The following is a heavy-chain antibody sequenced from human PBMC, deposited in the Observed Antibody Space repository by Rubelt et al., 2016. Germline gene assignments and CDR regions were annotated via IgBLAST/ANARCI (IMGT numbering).Heavy chain of an antibody. Sequence: QLQLQESGPGLVKPSETLSLTYTVSGGSISSSSYYWGWIRQPPGKGLEWNATISYSGSTYYNPSLKRRVTISVDSPKNQFARKLTSVTAADTAVYYCARRNVEKHAFDIWSQVTVVTVSS. CDR2: ISYSGST. CDR3: ARRNVEKHAFDI. V-gene: IGHV4-39*01. J-gene: IGHJ3*02. CDR1: GGSISSSSYY. D-gene: IGHD2-15*01.